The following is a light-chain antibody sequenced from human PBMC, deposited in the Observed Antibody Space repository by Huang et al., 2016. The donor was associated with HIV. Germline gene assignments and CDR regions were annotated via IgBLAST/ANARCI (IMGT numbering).Light chain of an antibody. J-gene: IGKJ1*01. Sequence: EIVMTQSPLSLPVTPGEPASISCRSGQSLLNSNGYNYLDWYLQKPGQSPQLLIYLGANRASGVPYRFSGSGSGTDFTLKISRVEAEDVGVYYCMQALQIPWTFGQGTKVEI. CDR3: MQALQIPWT. CDR2: LGA. CDR1: QSLLNSNGYNY. V-gene: IGKV2-28*01.